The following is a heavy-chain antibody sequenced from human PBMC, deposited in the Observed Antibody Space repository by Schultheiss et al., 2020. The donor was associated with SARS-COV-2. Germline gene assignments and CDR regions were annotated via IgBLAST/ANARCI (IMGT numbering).Heavy chain of an antibody. CDR3: ARDSGGDFDY. J-gene: IGHJ4*02. CDR2: ISWNSGSI. D-gene: IGHD4-23*01. CDR1: GFTFDDYA. V-gene: IGHV3-9*01. Sequence: GGSLRLSCAASGFTFDDYAMHWVRQAPGKGLEWVSGISWNSGSIGYADSVKGRFTISRDNSKNTLYLQMNSLRAEDTAVYYCARDSGGDFDYWGQGNLVTVSS.